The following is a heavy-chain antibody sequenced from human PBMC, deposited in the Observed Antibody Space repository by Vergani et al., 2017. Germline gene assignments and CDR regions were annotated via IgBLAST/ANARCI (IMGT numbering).Heavy chain of an antibody. D-gene: IGHD1-26*01. CDR2: IYTSGST. CDR3: ASGRRSGSYYGLDY. CDR1: GGSISSGRYY. V-gene: IGHV4-61*02. J-gene: IGHJ4*02. Sequence: QVQLQESGPGLVKPSQTLSLTCTVSGGSISSGRYYWSWIRQPAGKGLEWIGRIYTSGSTNYNPSLKSRVTISVDTSKNQFSPKLSSVTAADTAVYYCASGRRSGSYYGLDYWGQGTLVTVSS.